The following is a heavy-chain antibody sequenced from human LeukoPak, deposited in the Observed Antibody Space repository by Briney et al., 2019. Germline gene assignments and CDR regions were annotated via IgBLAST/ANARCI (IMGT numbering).Heavy chain of an antibody. J-gene: IGHJ3*02. Sequence: GGSLRLSCAASRFTFSSYAMSWVRQAPGKGLEWVSAISGSGGSTYYADSVKGRFTISRDNSKNTLYLQMNSLRAEDTAVYYCAKDESTIFGVVLPYDAFDIWGQGTMVTVSS. CDR3: AKDESTIFGVVLPYDAFDI. D-gene: IGHD3-3*01. V-gene: IGHV3-23*01. CDR1: RFTFSSYA. CDR2: ISGSGGST.